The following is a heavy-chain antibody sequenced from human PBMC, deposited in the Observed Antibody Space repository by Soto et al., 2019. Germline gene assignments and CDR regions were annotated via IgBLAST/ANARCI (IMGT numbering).Heavy chain of an antibody. J-gene: IGHJ6*02. CDR2: IIPIFGTA. V-gene: IGHV1-69*13. Sequence: GASVKVSCKASGGTFSSYAISWVRQAPGQGLEWMGGIIPIFGTANYAQKFQGRVTITADESTSTAYMELSSLRSEDTAVDYCARPDQNYDILTGWSGMDVWGQGTTVTVSS. CDR3: ARPDQNYDILTGWSGMDV. CDR1: GGTFSSYA. D-gene: IGHD3-9*01.